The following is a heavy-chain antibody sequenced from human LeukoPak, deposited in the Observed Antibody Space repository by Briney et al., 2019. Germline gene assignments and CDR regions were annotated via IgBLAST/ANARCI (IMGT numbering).Heavy chain of an antibody. D-gene: IGHD6-13*01. CDR2: ISGSGDRT. J-gene: IGHJ4*02. CDR1: GFSFANSV. CDR3: AIREPIGY. V-gene: IGHV3-23*01. Sequence: GGSLRLSCAASGFSFANSVISWIRQAPGKGPVWVSAISGSGDRTDYADSVRGRFTISRDNSKSTLYLQMNSLRVEDTAIYYCAIREPIGYWGQGSLVTVSP.